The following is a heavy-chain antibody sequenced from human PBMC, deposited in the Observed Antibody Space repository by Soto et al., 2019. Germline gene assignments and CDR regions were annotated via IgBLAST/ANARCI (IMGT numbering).Heavy chain of an antibody. Sequence: PSETLSLTCTVSGGSISSGGYYWSWIRQHPGKGLEWIGYIYYSGSTYYNPSLKSRVTISVDTSKNQFSLKLSSVTAADTAVYYCARDRGSSAQYYYYYGMDVWGQGTTVTVSS. CDR1: GGSISSGGYY. D-gene: IGHD6-6*01. CDR3: ARDRGSSAQYYYYYGMDV. CDR2: IYYSGST. J-gene: IGHJ6*02. V-gene: IGHV4-31*03.